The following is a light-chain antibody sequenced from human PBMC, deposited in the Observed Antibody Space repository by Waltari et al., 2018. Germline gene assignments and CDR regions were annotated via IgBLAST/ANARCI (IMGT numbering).Light chain of an antibody. CDR3: CSYTNVGSWV. J-gene: IGLJ3*02. CDR1: SRQVGNSNY. CDR2: DVS. Sequence: QSALTQPASVSGSPGQSITISCTGTSRQVGNSNYVSWYQQHPGRAPKLMISDVSDRPSGVSNRFSGSKSGNTASLTISGLQAEDEGDYYCCSYTNVGSWVFGGGTKVTVL. V-gene: IGLV2-14*03.